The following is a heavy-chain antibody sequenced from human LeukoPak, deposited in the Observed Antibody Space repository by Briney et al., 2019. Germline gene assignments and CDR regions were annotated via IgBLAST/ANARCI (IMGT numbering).Heavy chain of an antibody. CDR2: IYTSGNT. V-gene: IGHV4-4*09. CDR3: ARRSNIAPRQYWLDP. J-gene: IGHJ5*02. CDR1: GGSISSYY. Sequence: PSGTLSLTCTVSGGSISSYYWSWIRHPPGEGQEWIWYIYTSGNTNYNPSLRSRVTISVDTSTNRFSLKLSSVSAADTAVYYCARRSNIAPRQYWLDPWGQGTLVTVSS. D-gene: IGHD6-6*01.